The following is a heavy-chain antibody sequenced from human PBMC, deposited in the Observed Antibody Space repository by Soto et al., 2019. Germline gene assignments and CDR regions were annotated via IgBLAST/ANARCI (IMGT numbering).Heavy chain of an antibody. CDR3: ARVRRGVVVASNWFDP. Sequence: QVQLVQSGAEVKKPGASVKVSCKASGYTFTSYDINWVRQATGQGLEWMGWMNPNRGNTGYAQKLQGRVTMTRNTSISTAYMELSSLRSEDTAVYYCARVRRGVVVASNWFDPWGQGTLVTVSS. CDR2: MNPNRGNT. J-gene: IGHJ5*02. V-gene: IGHV1-8*01. CDR1: GYTFTSYD. D-gene: IGHD2-15*01.